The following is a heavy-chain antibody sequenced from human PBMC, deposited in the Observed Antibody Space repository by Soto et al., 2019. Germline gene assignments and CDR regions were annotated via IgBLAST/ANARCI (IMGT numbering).Heavy chain of an antibody. CDR3: ARGPQPSLPPYYYYYGMDV. CDR1: GGTFSSYA. Sequence: SSVKVSCKASGGTFSSYAISWVRQAPGQGLEWMGGIIPIFGTANYAQKFQGRVTITADESTSTAYMELSSLRSEDTAVYYCARGPQPSLPPYYYYYGMDVWGKGTTVIVSS. J-gene: IGHJ6*04. CDR2: IIPIFGTA. V-gene: IGHV1-69*13.